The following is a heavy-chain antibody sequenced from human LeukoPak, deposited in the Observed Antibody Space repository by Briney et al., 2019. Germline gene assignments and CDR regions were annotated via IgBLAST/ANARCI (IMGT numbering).Heavy chain of an antibody. J-gene: IGHJ4*02. CDR2: VYTDGNI. CDR3: AKDPGAATY. V-gene: IGHV3-53*05. Sequence: PGGSLRLSCTASGFTVSGNYMNWVRQAPGKGLEWVSVVYTDGNIYYADSVKGRFTISRDNSKNTLYLQMNSLRAEDTAVYYCAKDPGAATYWGQGTLVTVSS. D-gene: IGHD2-15*01. CDR1: GFTVSGNY.